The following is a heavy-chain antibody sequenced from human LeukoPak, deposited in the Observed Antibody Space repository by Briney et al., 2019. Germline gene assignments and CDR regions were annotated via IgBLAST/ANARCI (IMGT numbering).Heavy chain of an antibody. CDR3: AIASGRQQWPVQDY. Sequence: ASVRVSCKASGYTFTSYGISWVRQAPGQGLEWMGWISAYNGNTNYAQKLQGRVTMTTDTSTSTAYMELRSLRSDDTAVYYCAIASGRQQWPVQDYWGQGTLVTVSS. J-gene: IGHJ4*02. CDR1: GYTFTSYG. D-gene: IGHD6-19*01. V-gene: IGHV1-18*01. CDR2: ISAYNGNT.